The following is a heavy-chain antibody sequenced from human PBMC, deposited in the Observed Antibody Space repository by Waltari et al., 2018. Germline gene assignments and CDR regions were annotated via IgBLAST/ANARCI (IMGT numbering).Heavy chain of an antibody. CDR3: ARDSMVRGVISRRSNWFDP. D-gene: IGHD3-10*01. Sequence: APGQGLEWMGWINPNSGGTNYAQKFQGRVTMTRDTSISTAYMELSRLRSDDTAVYYCARDSMVRGVISRRSNWFDPWGQGTLVTVSS. V-gene: IGHV1-2*02. J-gene: IGHJ5*02. CDR2: INPNSGGT.